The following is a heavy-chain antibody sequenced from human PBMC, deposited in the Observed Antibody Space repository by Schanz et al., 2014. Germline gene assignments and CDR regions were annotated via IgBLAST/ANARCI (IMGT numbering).Heavy chain of an antibody. CDR3: AKARRKSNCSGGRCFHYSYYGMDV. D-gene: IGHD2-15*01. Sequence: EVQLVESGGGLVKPGGSLRLSCAASGFTFSSYAMSWVRQAPGKGLEWVSTISASGGSTYYADSVKGRFTISRDNSKNILYLQMNSLRAEDTAVYYCAKARRKSNCSGGRCFHYSYYGMDVWGRGTTVTVSS. J-gene: IGHJ6*02. CDR2: ISASGGST. V-gene: IGHV3-23*04. CDR1: GFTFSSYA.